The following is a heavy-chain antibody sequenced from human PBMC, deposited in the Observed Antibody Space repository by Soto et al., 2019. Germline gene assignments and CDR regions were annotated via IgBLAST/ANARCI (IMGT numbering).Heavy chain of an antibody. CDR2: ISEGGTTT. D-gene: IGHD3-16*01. V-gene: IGHV3-48*03. Sequence: EVQLVESGGGLAQSGGSLRLSCAASGFMFNDYEMNWVRQAPGKGLEWVSYISEGGTTTHYTDSVKGRFTISRDNAKESLYLQMNCLTPEDTATYFCVRDARGGGLLLWDCWGQGVVVSVSS. J-gene: IGHJ4*02. CDR1: GFMFNDYE. CDR3: VRDARGGGLLLWDC.